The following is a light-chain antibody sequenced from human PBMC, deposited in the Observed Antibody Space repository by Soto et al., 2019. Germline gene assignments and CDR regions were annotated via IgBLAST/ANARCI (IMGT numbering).Light chain of an antibody. CDR1: QSISTW. Sequence: DIPMTQSPSTLSASVGDRVTITCRASQSISTWLAWYQEKPGKAPKLLIYDGYSLGSGVPSRFSGSGSGTEFTLTISSLQPEDFATYYCQQYNANFGQGTRLEIK. V-gene: IGKV1-5*01. CDR2: DGY. J-gene: IGKJ2*01. CDR3: QQYNAN.